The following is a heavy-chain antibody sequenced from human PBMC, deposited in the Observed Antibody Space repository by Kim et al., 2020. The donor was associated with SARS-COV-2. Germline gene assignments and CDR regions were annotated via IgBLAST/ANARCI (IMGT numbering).Heavy chain of an antibody. CDR2: IYYSGST. CDR1: GGSISSYY. V-gene: IGHV4-59*01. J-gene: IGHJ6*02. CDR3: ARGYGSGTNYYYGMDV. Sequence: SETLSLTCTVSGGSISSYYWSWIRQPPGKGLEWIGYIYYSGSTNYNPSLKSRVTISVDTSKNQFSLKLSSVTAADTAVYYCARGYGSGTNYYYGMDVWGQGTTVTVSS. D-gene: IGHD3-10*01.